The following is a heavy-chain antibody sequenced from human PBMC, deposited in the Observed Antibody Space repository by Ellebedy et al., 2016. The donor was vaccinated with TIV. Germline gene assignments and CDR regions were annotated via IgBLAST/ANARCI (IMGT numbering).Heavy chain of an antibody. J-gene: IGHJ6*02. V-gene: IGHV4-61*08. CDR2: IHYTGST. Sequence: MPSETLSLTCTVSGGSVSSGGYFWSWIRQPPGKGLEWMGYIHYTGSTNYNPSLKSRVTISVDTSKNQFSLKLSSVTAADTAVYYCARDRTRYCSTSSCYYYGMDVWGQGTTVTVSS. CDR3: ARDRTRYCSTSSCYYYGMDV. CDR1: GGSVSSGGYF. D-gene: IGHD2-2*01.